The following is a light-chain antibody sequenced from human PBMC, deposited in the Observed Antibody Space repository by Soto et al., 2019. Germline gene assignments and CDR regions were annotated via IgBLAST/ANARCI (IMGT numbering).Light chain of an antibody. V-gene: IGLV1-40*01. CDR2: GNS. Sequence: QSVLTQPPSVSGAPGQRVTVSCTGSSSNIGAGYDVHWYQQLPGTAPKLLIYGNSNRPSGVPDRFSGSKSGTSASLAITGLQAEDEADYYCQSYDSSLIGSDVFGTGTKLTVL. J-gene: IGLJ1*01. CDR1: SSNIGAGYD. CDR3: QSYDSSLIGSDV.